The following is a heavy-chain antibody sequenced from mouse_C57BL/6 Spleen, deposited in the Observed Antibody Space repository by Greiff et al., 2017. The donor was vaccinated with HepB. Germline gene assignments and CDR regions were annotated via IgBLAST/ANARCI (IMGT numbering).Heavy chain of an antibody. J-gene: IGHJ4*01. CDR1: GFTFSSYT. D-gene: IGHD2-1*01. CDR3: AYGNYAMDY. Sequence: EVHLVESGGGLVKPGGSLKLSCAASGFTFSSYTMSWVRQTPEKRLEWVATISGGGGNTYYPDSVKGRFTISRDNAKNTLYLQMSSLRSEDTALYYCAYGNYAMDYWGQGTSVTVSS. V-gene: IGHV5-9*01. CDR2: ISGGGGNT.